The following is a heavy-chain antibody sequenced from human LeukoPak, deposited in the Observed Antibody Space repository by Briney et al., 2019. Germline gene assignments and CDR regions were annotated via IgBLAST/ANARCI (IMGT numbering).Heavy chain of an antibody. J-gene: IGHJ4*02. CDR3: ARDGLPFDY. Sequence: GGSLRLSCAASGFTFSSYTLSWVRQAPGKGLEWVSSISSSRSYIYYADSVEGRFTISRDSAKTSLYLQMNSLRVDDTAVYYCARDGLPFDYWGQGTLVTVSS. CDR1: GFTFSSYT. V-gene: IGHV3-21*04. CDR2: ISSSRSYI.